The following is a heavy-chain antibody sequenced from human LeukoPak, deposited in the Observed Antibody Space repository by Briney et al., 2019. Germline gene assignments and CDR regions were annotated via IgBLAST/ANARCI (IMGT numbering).Heavy chain of an antibody. J-gene: IGHJ4*02. D-gene: IGHD6-13*01. CDR1: GYTFTSYD. CDR3: ARGRYSSSWNAFDY. Sequence: ASAKVSCKASGYTFTSYDINWVRRATGQGLEWMGWMNPNSGNTGYAQKFQGRVTMTRNTSISTAYMELSSLRSEDTAVYYCARGRYSSSWNAFDYWGQGTLVTVSS. V-gene: IGHV1-8*01. CDR2: MNPNSGNT.